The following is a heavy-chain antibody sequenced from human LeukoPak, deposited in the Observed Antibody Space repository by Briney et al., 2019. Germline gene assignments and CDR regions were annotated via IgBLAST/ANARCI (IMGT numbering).Heavy chain of an antibody. Sequence: NPSEPLSLTCAVYGGSFSSYCRSWIRQHPGKGLEWIGEIKHSGGTNYNPCRKSRVTISVDTSKNQFSLKLSSVTAADTAVYYCARSRRRTMVRGVITSSGALHFDYWGQGALVTVSS. CDR1: GGSFSSYC. J-gene: IGHJ4*02. CDR3: ARSRRRTMVRGVITSSGALHFDY. V-gene: IGHV4-34*01. D-gene: IGHD3-10*01. CDR2: IKHSGGT.